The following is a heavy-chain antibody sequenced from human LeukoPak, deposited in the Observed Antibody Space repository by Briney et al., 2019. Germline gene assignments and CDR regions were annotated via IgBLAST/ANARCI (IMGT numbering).Heavy chain of an antibody. D-gene: IGHD6-13*01. V-gene: IGHV3-74*01. CDR3: AREPAAAGPEPDDY. CDR1: GFTFSSYW. J-gene: IGHJ4*02. Sequence: PGGSLRLSCAASGFTFSSYWMHWVRQAPGEGLVWVSRINSDGSSTSYADSVKGRFTISRDNAKNTLYLQMNSLRAEDTAVYYCAREPAAAGPEPDDYWGQGTLVTVSS. CDR2: INSDGSST.